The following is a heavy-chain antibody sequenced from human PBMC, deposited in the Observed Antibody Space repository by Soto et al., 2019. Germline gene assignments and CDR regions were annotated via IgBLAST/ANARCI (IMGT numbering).Heavy chain of an antibody. D-gene: IGHD2-2*01. J-gene: IGHJ6*02. V-gene: IGHV1-2*02. Sequence: EASVKVSCKASGDTFTGYYMHCVRQAPGQGLEWMGWINPNSGGTNYAQKFQGRVTMTRDTSISTAYMELSRLRSDDTAVYYCARMGRVYCSSTSCYDYYYYGMDVWGQGTTVTVSS. CDR2: INPNSGGT. CDR3: ARMGRVYCSSTSCYDYYYYGMDV. CDR1: GDTFTGYY.